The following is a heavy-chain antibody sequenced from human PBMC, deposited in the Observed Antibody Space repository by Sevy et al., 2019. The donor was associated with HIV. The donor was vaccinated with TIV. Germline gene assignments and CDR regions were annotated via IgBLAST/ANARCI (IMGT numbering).Heavy chain of an antibody. CDR2: LSFGCGEI. D-gene: IGHD2-8*01. CDR3: AREGCTKPHDY. CDR1: GFTFSKYS. J-gene: IGHJ4*02. V-gene: IGHV3-23*01. Sequence: GESVKISCAASGFTFSKYSMSSVRQPPGKGLEWVSTLSFGCGEINYADSVEGRFTISIDNPKSSADLQMNNLKPEDTSVYYCAREGCTKPHDYWGQGTLVTVSS.